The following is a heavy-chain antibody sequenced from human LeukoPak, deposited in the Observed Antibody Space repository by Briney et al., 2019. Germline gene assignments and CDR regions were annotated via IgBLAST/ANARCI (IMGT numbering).Heavy chain of an antibody. Sequence: GGSLRLSCAGSGFTFSSYAMSWVRQAPGKGLEWVSAISGSGGSTYYADSVKGRSTISRDNSKNTLYLQMNSLRAEDTAVYYCAKRGDYDSSGYYLDYWGQGTLVTVSS. CDR1: GFTFSSYA. J-gene: IGHJ4*02. CDR3: AKRGDYDSSGYYLDY. D-gene: IGHD3-22*01. CDR2: ISGSGGST. V-gene: IGHV3-23*01.